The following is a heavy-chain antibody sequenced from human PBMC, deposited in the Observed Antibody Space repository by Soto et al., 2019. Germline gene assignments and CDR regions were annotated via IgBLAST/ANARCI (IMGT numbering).Heavy chain of an antibody. CDR3: ARTPHYDILTGDGY. V-gene: IGHV4-59*01. CDR1: GGSISSYY. Sequence: SETLSLTCTVSGGSISSYYWSWIRQPPGKGLEWIGYIYYSGSTNYNPSLKSRVTISVDTSKNQFSLKLSSVTAADTAVYYCARTPHYDILTGDGYWGQGTLVTVSS. CDR2: IYYSGST. D-gene: IGHD3-9*01. J-gene: IGHJ4*02.